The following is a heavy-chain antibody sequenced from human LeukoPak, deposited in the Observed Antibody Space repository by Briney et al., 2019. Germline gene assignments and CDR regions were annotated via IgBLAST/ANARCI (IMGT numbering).Heavy chain of an antibody. CDR1: GGTFSSYA. CDR3: ARGARSGFTNWFDP. J-gene: IGHJ5*02. CDR2: IIPIFGTA. V-gene: IGHV1-69*13. D-gene: IGHD5-12*01. Sequence: ASVKVSCKASGGTFSSYAISWVRQAPGQGLEWMGGIIPIFGTANYAQKFQGRVTITADESTSIAYMELSSLRSEDTAVYYCARGARSGFTNWFDPWGQGTLVTVSS.